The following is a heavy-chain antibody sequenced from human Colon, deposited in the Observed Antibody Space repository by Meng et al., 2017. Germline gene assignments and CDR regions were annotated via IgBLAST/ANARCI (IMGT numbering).Heavy chain of an antibody. CDR2: VYHTGGT. CDR3: TRSRAVVAGIEY. Sequence: GSLRLSCTVSGASIITTDWWSWVRQPPGKGLEWIGEVYHTGGTNYNPSLKSRVTISVDKSKNQFSLNLSSVTAADTAVYFCTRSRAVVAGIEYWGQGTLVTVSS. CDR1: GASIITTDW. V-gene: IGHV4-4*01. D-gene: IGHD6-19*01. J-gene: IGHJ4*02.